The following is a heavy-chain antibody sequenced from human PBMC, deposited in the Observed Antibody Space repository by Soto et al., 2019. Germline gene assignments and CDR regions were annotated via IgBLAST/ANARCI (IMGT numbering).Heavy chain of an antibody. J-gene: IGHJ5*02. D-gene: IGHD3-10*01. Sequence: PGGSLILSCAASGFTFSAYAMHWVRQAPGKGLEWVTVISSDGSDKYYADSVKGRFTISRDNSKNTLYLQMTSLRPEDTAVYFCAKGVVAKTGWLDPWGKGP. CDR2: ISSDGSDK. V-gene: IGHV3-30*18. CDR3: AKGVVAKTGWLDP. CDR1: GFTFSAYA.